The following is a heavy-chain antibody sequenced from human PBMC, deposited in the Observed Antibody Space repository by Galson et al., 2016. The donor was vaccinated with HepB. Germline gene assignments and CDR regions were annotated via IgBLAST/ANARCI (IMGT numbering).Heavy chain of an antibody. CDR2: IDHYGRT. CDR3: ARPWGQQLVDY. D-gene: IGHD6-13*01. J-gene: IGHJ4*02. CDR1: GGSFSNYY. Sequence: SETLSLTCAVYGGSFSNYYWTWIRQPQGKGLEWIGEIDHYGRTNYNPSLKSRVTISLHASENQFSLQLNSVTAADTAVYYCARPWGQQLVDYWGQGTLVTVSS. V-gene: IGHV4-34*01.